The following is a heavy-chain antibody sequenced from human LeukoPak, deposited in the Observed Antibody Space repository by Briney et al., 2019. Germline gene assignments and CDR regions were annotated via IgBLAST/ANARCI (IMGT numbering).Heavy chain of an antibody. CDR2: ISSSGSTI. CDR3: ARGAYCSGGSCYRPFDY. J-gene: IGHJ4*02. V-gene: IGHV3-11*04. D-gene: IGHD2-15*01. CDR1: GFTFSDYN. Sequence: GGSLRLSCAASGFTFSDYNMSWIRQAPGKGLEWVSYISSSGSTIYYADSVKGRFAISRDNAKNSLYLQMNSLRAEDTAVNYCARGAYCSGGSCYRPFDYWGQGTPVTVSS.